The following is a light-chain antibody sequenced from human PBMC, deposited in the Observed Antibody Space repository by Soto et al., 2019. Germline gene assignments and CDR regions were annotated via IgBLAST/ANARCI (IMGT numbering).Light chain of an antibody. V-gene: IGKV1-5*03. CDR1: QSVSTW. CDR2: KAS. J-gene: IGKJ2*01. CDR3: QQYHIYPYT. Sequence: DIQMTQSPSTLSASVGDRVTITCRASQSVSTWLAWYQQKPGKAPNLLIYKASSLQSGVPSRFSGSGSGTEFTLSITSLQPDDFATYYCQQYHIYPYTFGQGTKLEIK.